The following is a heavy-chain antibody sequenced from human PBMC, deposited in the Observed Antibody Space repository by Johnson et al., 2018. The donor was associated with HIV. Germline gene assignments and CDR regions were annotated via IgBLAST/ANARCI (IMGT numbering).Heavy chain of an antibody. CDR3: ARVGANFDAFDI. CDR2: ISSSGSNI. J-gene: IGHJ3*02. V-gene: IGHV3-11*04. Sequence: QMLLVESGGGLVKPGGSLRLSCAPSGFTFSDYYMSWMRQAPGQGLEWVSYISSSGSNIYKADSVKGRFTISRDNAKNSLFLQMNSLRAEDTAVYYCARVGANFDAFDIWGQWTMVTVSS. CDR1: GFTFSDYY. D-gene: IGHD4/OR15-4a*01.